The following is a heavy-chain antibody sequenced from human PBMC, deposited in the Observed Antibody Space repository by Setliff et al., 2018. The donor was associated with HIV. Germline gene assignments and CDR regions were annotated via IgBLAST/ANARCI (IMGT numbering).Heavy chain of an antibody. CDR3: ARRGESTGSWFSSWYSYDMDV. V-gene: IGHV4-39*01. Sequence: PSETLSLTCTVSGVSLSSESYYWGWVRQPPGKALEWVGSMYYNGKIFYNPSLRSRVTIFVDSSKNELSLRLQSVTAADTAAYYCARRGESTGSWFSSWYSYDMDVWGQGTTVTVSS. CDR2: MYYNGKI. CDR1: GVSLSSESYY. J-gene: IGHJ6*02. D-gene: IGHD2-15*01.